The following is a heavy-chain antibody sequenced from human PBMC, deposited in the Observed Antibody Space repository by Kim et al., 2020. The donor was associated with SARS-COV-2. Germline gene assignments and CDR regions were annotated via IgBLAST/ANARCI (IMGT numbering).Heavy chain of an antibody. CDR2: EE. V-gene: IGHV3-7*01. Sequence: EEYYRGSVKGLFSVSRDKAKNSRFLQMNSLRAEDTAVYYCARDPNSWALDYWGQGTLVTVSS. CDR3: ARDPNSWALDY. D-gene: IGHD2-15*01. J-gene: IGHJ4*02.